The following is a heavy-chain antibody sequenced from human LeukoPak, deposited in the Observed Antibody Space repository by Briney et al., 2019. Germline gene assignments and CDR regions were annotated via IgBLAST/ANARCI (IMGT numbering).Heavy chain of an antibody. J-gene: IGHJ4*02. D-gene: IGHD1-26*01. Sequence: SETLSLTCTVSGGSISSYYWSWIRQPPGKGLEWIGYIYYSGSTNYNPSLKSRVTISVDTSKNQFSLKLSSVTAADTAVYYCARETPVGYYFDYWGQGTLVTVSS. CDR3: ARETPVGYYFDY. CDR2: IYYSGST. CDR1: GGSISSYY. V-gene: IGHV4-59*12.